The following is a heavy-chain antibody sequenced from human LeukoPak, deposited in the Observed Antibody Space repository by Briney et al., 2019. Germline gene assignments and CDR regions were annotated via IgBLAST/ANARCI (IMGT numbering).Heavy chain of an antibody. Sequence: SETLSLTCTVSGGSISSYYWSWIRQPPGKGLEWIGYIYYSGSTNYNPSLKSRVTISVDTSKNQFSLKLSSVTAADTAVYYCARGNALDYGSGSYSNWFDPWGQGTLVTVSS. J-gene: IGHJ5*02. CDR2: IYYSGST. V-gene: IGHV4-59*01. CDR3: ARGNALDYGSGSYSNWFDP. CDR1: GGSISSYY. D-gene: IGHD3-10*01.